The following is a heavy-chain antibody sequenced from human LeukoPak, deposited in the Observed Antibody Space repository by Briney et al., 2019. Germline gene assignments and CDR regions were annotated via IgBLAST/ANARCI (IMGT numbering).Heavy chain of an antibody. J-gene: IGHJ3*02. CDR3: TGGWGPAFDI. D-gene: IGHD1-26*01. Sequence: PGGSLRLSCTASGFTFGDYAMSWVRQAPGKGLEWVGFIRSKAYGGTTEYAASVKGRFTISRDDSKSIAYLQMNSLKTEDTAVYYCTGGWGPAFDIWGQGTMVTVSS. CDR2: IRSKAYGGTT. CDR1: GFTFGDYA. V-gene: IGHV3-49*04.